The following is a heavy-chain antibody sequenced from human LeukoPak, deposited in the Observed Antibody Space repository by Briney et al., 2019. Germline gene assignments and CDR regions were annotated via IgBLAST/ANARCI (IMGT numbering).Heavy chain of an antibody. J-gene: IGHJ4*02. V-gene: IGHV3-21*01. CDR3: ARDALPRGCTNGVCYTYYFDF. CDR1: GVSFSSYS. CDR2: ISISSSYI. Sequence: GGSLTLSCTASGVSFSSYSMNWVRQAPPKGQEWVSSISISSSYIYYSDSVKGRFTISRDNAKNSLYLQMNSLRAEDTAVYYCARDALPRGCTNGVCYTYYFDFWGQGTLVTVSS. D-gene: IGHD2-8*01.